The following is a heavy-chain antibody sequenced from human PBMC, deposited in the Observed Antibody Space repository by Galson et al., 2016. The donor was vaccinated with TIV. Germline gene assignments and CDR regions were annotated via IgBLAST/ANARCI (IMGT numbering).Heavy chain of an antibody. V-gene: IGHV4-34*01. CDR2: INHRGTS. CDR3: ARGRVVPRRTDYYYAMAV. D-gene: IGHD1-14*01. J-gene: IGHJ6*02. CDR1: PESVTGYY. Sequence: ETLSLTCAVTPESVTGYYWSWIRQSPGKGLEWIGEINHRGTSKYNPSLASRVTILVDTPKSQFSLRLTSVTAADTAVYYCARGRVVPRRTDYYYAMAVWGQGAAVIVSS.